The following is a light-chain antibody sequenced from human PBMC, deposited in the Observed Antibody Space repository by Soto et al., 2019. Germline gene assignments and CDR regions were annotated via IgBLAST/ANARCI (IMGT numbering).Light chain of an antibody. CDR3: QQGYSRPRA. V-gene: IGKV1-39*01. J-gene: IGKJ1*01. CDR1: QSISNN. Sequence: DIQMTQSPSSLSASVGDRVTITCRASQSISNNLNWYQQKPGKAPNLLIYTASNLETGVPSRFSGSGSGTDFTPTITSLQPEDFATYFCQQGYSRPRAFGQGTKVEIK. CDR2: TAS.